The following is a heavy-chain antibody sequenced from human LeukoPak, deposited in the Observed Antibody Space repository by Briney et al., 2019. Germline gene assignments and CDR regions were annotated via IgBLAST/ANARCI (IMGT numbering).Heavy chain of an antibody. Sequence: KPSETLSLTCTVSGGSISSYYWSWIRQPPGKGLGWVGYIYYSGSTNYNPSLKSRVTISVDTSKNQFSLKLSSVTAADTAVYYCARVEGFGELLGKDAFDIWGQGTMVTVSS. V-gene: IGHV4-59*01. CDR3: ARVEGFGELLGKDAFDI. CDR2: IYYSGST. CDR1: GGSISSYY. D-gene: IGHD3-10*01. J-gene: IGHJ3*02.